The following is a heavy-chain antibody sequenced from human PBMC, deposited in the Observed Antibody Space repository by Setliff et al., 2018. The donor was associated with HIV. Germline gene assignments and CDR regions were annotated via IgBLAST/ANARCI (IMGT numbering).Heavy chain of an antibody. Sequence: PGGSLRLSCAASGFTFSSYSMNWVRQAPGKGLEWVATIKQDESEMQYVDSVKGRFTISRDNAKNSLYLQMNSLRAEDTAVYYCARATYYYDSSGYYDDYWGQGTLVTVSS. CDR3: ARATYYYDSSGYYDDY. D-gene: IGHD3-22*01. CDR2: IKQDESEM. CDR1: GFTFSSYS. V-gene: IGHV3-7*01. J-gene: IGHJ4*02.